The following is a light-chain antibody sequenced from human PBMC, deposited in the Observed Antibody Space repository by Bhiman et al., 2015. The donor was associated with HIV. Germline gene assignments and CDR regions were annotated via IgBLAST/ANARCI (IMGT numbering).Light chain of an antibody. Sequence: QSVLTQPPSVSGAPGQKVTISCTGSGSDIGTDFDVHWYQYLPGEVPRLLIYETINRPSGVPARFSGSRSGTSASLAITGLQAEDEADYYCQSYDSGLGLXLFGGGTSVTVL. CDR3: QSYDSGLGLXL. V-gene: IGLV1-40*01. CDR1: GSDIGTDFD. CDR2: ETI. J-gene: IGLJ1*01.